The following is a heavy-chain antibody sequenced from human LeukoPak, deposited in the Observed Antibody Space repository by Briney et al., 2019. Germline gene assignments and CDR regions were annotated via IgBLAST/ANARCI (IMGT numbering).Heavy chain of an antibody. CDR2: IHYSGST. CDR1: GGSISGYY. D-gene: IGHD6-19*01. Sequence: PSDTLSLTCTVSGGSISGYYWIWVRQPPGKGLEWIGYIHYSGSTNYNPSLKSRVTISLDTSKSQFSLKLTSLTDADTAVYYCAREGQWLPDWFDPWGQGTLVTVSS. J-gene: IGHJ5*02. CDR3: AREGQWLPDWFDP. V-gene: IGHV4-59*01.